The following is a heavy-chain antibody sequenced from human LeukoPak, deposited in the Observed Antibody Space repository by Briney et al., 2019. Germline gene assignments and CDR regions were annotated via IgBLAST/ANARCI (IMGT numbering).Heavy chain of an antibody. D-gene: IGHD3-10*01. V-gene: IGHV1-24*01. J-gene: IGHJ5*02. CDR1: GYTLTELS. CDR3: ATMVRGVIINRHFDP. CDR2: FDPEDGET. Sequence: ASVKVSCKVSGYTLTELSMHWVRQAPGKGLEWMGGFDPEDGETIYAQKFQGRVTMTEDTSTDTAYMELSSLRSEDTAVYYCATMVRGVIINRHFDPWGQGTLVTVSS.